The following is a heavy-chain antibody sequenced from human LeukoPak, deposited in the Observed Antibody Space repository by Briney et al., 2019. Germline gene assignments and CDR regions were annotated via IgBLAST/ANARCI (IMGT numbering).Heavy chain of an antibody. V-gene: IGHV4-39*01. Sequence: SETLSLTCAVSGASVISSSYYWGWIRQPPGKGLEWIGSIYYSGSTNYNPTLKSRVTISADTSKNQFSLKLSSVTAADTAVYYCARRAYSSGAHWGQGTLVTVSS. CDR1: GASVISSSYY. J-gene: IGHJ4*02. CDR2: IYYSGST. D-gene: IGHD6-19*01. CDR3: ARRAYSSGAH.